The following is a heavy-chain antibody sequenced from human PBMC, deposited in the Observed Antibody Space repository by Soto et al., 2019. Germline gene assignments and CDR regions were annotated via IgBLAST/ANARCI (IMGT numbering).Heavy chain of an antibody. V-gene: IGHV3-23*01. J-gene: IGHJ6*02. CDR2: IRGSDGTT. Sequence: GGSLRLSCEASGFIFSSFDMSWVRQAPGKGLQCVSFIRGSDGTTYYADSVKGRFTISRDDSKNTLYLQMNSLKTEDTAVYYCTTDLSYYDFWSGYWSSYYGMDVWGQGTTVTVSS. CDR3: TTDLSYYDFWSGYWSSYYGMDV. CDR1: GFIFSSFD. D-gene: IGHD3-3*01.